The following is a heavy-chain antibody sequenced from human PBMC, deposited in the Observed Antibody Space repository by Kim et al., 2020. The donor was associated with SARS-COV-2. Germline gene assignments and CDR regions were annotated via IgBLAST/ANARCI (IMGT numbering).Heavy chain of an antibody. D-gene: IGHD3-10*01. Sequence: RFTISRDNAKNSLYLQMNSLRAEDTALYYCAKDSSYGSGSSAYYYYGMDVWGQGTTVTVSS. J-gene: IGHJ6*02. V-gene: IGHV3-9*01. CDR3: AKDSSYGSGSSAYYYYGMDV.